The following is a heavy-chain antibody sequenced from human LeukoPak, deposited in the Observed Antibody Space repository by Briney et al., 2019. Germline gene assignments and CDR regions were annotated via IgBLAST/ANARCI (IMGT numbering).Heavy chain of an antibody. CDR2: IKKDGSEK. CDR3: AKERITIFGVVITRHFDY. CDR1: GFTFSSYG. J-gene: IGHJ4*02. Sequence: GGSLRLSCAASGFTFSSYGMHWVRQAPGKGLEWVANIKKDGSEKNYVDSVKGRFTISRDNSKNTLYLQMNSLRAEDTAVYYCAKERITIFGVVITRHFDYWGQGTLVTVSS. V-gene: IGHV3-30*02. D-gene: IGHD3-3*01.